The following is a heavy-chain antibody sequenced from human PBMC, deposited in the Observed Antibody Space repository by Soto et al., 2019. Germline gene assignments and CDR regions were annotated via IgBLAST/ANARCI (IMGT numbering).Heavy chain of an antibody. V-gene: IGHV3-30*18. Sequence: ESGGGVVQPGRSLRLSCAASGFTFSSYGMHWVRQAPGKGLEWVAVISYDGSNKYYADSVKGRFTISRDNSKNTLYLQMNSLRAEDTAVYYCAKDRGGLLIAAAGNYYYGMDVWGQGTTVTVSS. CDR3: AKDRGGLLIAAAGNYYYGMDV. J-gene: IGHJ6*02. D-gene: IGHD6-13*01. CDR1: GFTFSSYG. CDR2: ISYDGSNK.